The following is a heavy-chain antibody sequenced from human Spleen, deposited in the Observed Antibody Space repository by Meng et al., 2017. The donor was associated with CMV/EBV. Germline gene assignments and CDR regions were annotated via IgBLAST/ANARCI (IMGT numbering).Heavy chain of an antibody. V-gene: IGHV4-59*01. J-gene: IGHJ1*01. D-gene: IGHD2-21*01. CDR3: SRDYCGGDCYSLGH. CDR2: IYYSVST. CDR1: GGSISNYH. Sequence: GSLRLSCTVSGGSISNYHRNWIRQPPGRGLTWIGYIYYSVSTDYNPSLKSRITTSLDTSQIQFSLKLNSVTAADTAVYYCSRDYCGGDCYSLGHWGQGSLVTVSS.